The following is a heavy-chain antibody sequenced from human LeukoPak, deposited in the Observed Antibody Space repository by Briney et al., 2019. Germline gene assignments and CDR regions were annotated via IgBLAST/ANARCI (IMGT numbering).Heavy chain of an antibody. D-gene: IGHD3-3*01. V-gene: IGHV4-34*01. CDR1: GGSFSGYY. J-gene: IGHJ6*02. Sequence: SETLSLTCAVYGGSFSGYYWSWIRQPPGKGLEWIGEINHSGSTNYNPSLKSRVTISVDTSKNQFSLKLSSVTAADTAVYYCASTPITIFGVASYGMDVWGQGTTVTVSS. CDR2: INHSGST. CDR3: ASTPITIFGVASYGMDV.